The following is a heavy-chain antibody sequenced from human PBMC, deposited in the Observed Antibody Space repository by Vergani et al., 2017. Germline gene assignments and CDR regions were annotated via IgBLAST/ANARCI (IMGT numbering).Heavy chain of an antibody. CDR3: AIANYDFWSGYLPDDY. V-gene: IGHV4-39*01. CDR1: GGSISSSSYY. Sequence: QLQLQESGPGLVKPSETLSLTCTVSGGSISSSSYYWGWIRQPPGKGLEWIGSIYYSGSTYYNPSLKSRVTISVDTSKNQFSLKLSCVTAADTAVYYCAIANYDFWSGYLPDDYWGQGTLVTVSS. J-gene: IGHJ4*02. CDR2: IYYSGST. D-gene: IGHD3-3*01.